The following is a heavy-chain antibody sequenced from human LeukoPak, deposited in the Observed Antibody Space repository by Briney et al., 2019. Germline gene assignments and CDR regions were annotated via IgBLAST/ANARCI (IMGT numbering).Heavy chain of an antibody. CDR3: ARARFGSSNYFDY. V-gene: IGHV4-39*07. D-gene: IGHD3-3*01. Sequence: SETLSLTCTVSGGSISSSSYYWGWIRQPPGKGLEWIGSIYYSGSTYYNPSLKSRVTISVDTSKNQFSLNLRSVTAADTAVYYCARARFGSSNYFDYWGQGSLVTVSS. J-gene: IGHJ4*02. CDR2: IYYSGST. CDR1: GGSISSSSYY.